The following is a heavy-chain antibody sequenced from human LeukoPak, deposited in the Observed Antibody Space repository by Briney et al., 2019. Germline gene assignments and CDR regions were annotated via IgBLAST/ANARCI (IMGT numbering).Heavy chain of an antibody. CDR1: GFSFSTYS. Sequence: PGGSLRLSCAASGFSFSTYSMIWVRQAPGKGLEWVANIKEDGSEKYYVDSVKGRFTISRDNAKNSLYLQMNSLRAEDTAMYYCTRDSGWFRFDYWGQGTLVTVSS. CDR2: IKEDGSEK. D-gene: IGHD6-13*01. V-gene: IGHV3-7*03. J-gene: IGHJ4*02. CDR3: TRDSGWFRFDY.